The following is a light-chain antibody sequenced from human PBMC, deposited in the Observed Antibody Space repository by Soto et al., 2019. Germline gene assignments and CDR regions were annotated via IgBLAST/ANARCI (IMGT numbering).Light chain of an antibody. V-gene: IGKV1-5*03. CDR1: QSISAW. CDR2: GAS. CDR3: QHYSIYPYT. J-gene: IGKJ2*01. Sequence: DIEMTQSPSTLSASVRSRVTITCRASQSISAWLAWYQQKPGKAPKLLIYGASTLESGVPSRFNGSGSGTEFTLTISSLQPDDFATYYCQHYSIYPYTFGHGTKLEIK.